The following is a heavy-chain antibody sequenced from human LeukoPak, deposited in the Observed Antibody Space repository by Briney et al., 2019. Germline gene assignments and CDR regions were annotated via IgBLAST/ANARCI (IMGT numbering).Heavy chain of an antibody. CDR2: ISSSGSTI. Sequence: GGSLRLSCATSGFTFSNYEMNWVRQAPGKGLEWVSYISSSGSTIYYADSVKGRFTISRDNAKNSLYLQMNSLRAEDTAVYYCARPNYDILTGYAEYWGQGTLVTVSS. J-gene: IGHJ4*02. D-gene: IGHD3-9*01. CDR1: GFTFSNYE. CDR3: ARPNYDILTGYAEY. V-gene: IGHV3-48*03.